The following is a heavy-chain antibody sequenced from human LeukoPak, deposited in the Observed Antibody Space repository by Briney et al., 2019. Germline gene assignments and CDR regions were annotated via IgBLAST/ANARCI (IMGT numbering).Heavy chain of an antibody. Sequence: ASVKVSCKASGYTFTGYYMHWVRQAPGQGLEWMGWINPNSDGTNYAQKFQGRVTMTRDTSISTAYMELSRLRSDDTAVYYCARGRIVGATIDYWGQGTLVTVSS. J-gene: IGHJ4*02. V-gene: IGHV1-2*02. CDR3: ARGRIVGATIDY. D-gene: IGHD1-26*01. CDR2: INPNSDGT. CDR1: GYTFTGYY.